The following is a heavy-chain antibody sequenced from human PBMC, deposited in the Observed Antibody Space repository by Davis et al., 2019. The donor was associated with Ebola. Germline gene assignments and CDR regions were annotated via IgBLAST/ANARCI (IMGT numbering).Heavy chain of an antibody. CDR2: ISGDGGST. CDR3: ARGWGIAAAGIPGY. Sequence: GGSLRLSCAASGFTFDDYAMHWVRQAPGKGLEWVSLISGDGGSTYYADSVKGRFTISRDNAKNTLYLQMNSLRAEDTAVYYCARGWGIAAAGIPGYWGQGTLVTVSS. D-gene: IGHD6-13*01. J-gene: IGHJ4*02. V-gene: IGHV3-43*02. CDR1: GFTFDDYA.